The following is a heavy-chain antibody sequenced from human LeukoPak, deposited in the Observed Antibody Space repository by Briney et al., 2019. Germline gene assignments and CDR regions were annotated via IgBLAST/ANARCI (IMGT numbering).Heavy chain of an antibody. Sequence: SETLSLTCAVYGGSFSGYYWSWIRQPPGKGLEWIGEINHSGSTNYNPSLKSRVTISVDTSKNQFSLKLSSVTAADTAVYYCAFPAPDSSGYYSRDYWGQGTLVTVSS. J-gene: IGHJ4*02. CDR2: INHSGST. D-gene: IGHD3-22*01. CDR1: GGSFSGYY. V-gene: IGHV4-34*01. CDR3: AFPAPDSSGYYSRDY.